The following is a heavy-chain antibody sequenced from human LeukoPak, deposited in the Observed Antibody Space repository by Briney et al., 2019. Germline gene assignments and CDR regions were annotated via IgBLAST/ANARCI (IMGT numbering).Heavy chain of an antibody. V-gene: IGHV4-39*02. CDR2: IYYTGST. CDR3: ARRRYYDSTGYLD. J-gene: IGHJ1*01. D-gene: IGHD3-22*01. Sequence: SETLSITCTISGGFISSSSYYWGWIRQPPGKGLEWIGDIYYTGSTYYNASLKSRVSISIDTSNNHFSLKLSSVTAADTALYYCARRRYYDSTGYLDWGQGTLVTVSS. CDR1: GGFISSSSYY.